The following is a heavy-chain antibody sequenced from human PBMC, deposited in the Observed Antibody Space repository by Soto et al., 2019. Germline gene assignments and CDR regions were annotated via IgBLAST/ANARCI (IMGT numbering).Heavy chain of an antibody. J-gene: IGHJ5*02. V-gene: IGHV1-18*01. Sequence: SSVKVSCKASCYTFTSYGISWVRQAPVQGLEWMGWISAYNGNTNYAQKLQGRVTMTTDTSTSTAYMELRSLRSDDTAVYYCARLRSSGYGGFDPWGQGTLVTVSS. CDR2: ISAYNGNT. CDR3: ARLRSSGYGGFDP. D-gene: IGHD3-22*01. CDR1: CYTFTSYG.